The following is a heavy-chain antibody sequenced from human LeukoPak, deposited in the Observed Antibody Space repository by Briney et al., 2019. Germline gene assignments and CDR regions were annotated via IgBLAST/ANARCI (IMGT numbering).Heavy chain of an antibody. V-gene: IGHV3-74*01. Sequence: GGSLRLSRPASGFTLSTYWMHWVRQAAGKGLVWVSRLKSDGSTYYADSVKDRFTISRDNAENTLSLQMNSLRPEDTGVYYCARAPSEIGGYYPEYFRHWGQGTVVTVSS. D-gene: IGHD3-22*01. J-gene: IGHJ1*01. CDR3: ARAPSEIGGYYPEYFRH. CDR1: GFTLSTYW. CDR2: LKSDGST.